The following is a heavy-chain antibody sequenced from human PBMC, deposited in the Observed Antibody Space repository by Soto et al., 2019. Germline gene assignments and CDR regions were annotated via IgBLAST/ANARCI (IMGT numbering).Heavy chain of an antibody. CDR2: INPSAYA. CDR1: GESLSGYY. Sequence: QVHLQQGGEGLLKPSETLSLTCGVSGESLSGYYWTWIRQSPGKGLEWIGEINPSAYATYNPSLESRVTISLDTSKNQVSLKLRSVTAADTAIYYCARGLTEDWGQGTLVTVSS. D-gene: IGHD3-16*01. CDR3: ARGLTED. J-gene: IGHJ4*02. V-gene: IGHV4-34*01.